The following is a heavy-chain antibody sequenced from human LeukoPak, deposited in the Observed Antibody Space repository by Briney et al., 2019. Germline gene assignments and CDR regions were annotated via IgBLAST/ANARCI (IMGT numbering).Heavy chain of an antibody. J-gene: IGHJ5*01. CDR3: ARRDPNFPFDS. CDR1: GLPFSSHA. CDR2: ITGSGGST. Sequence: GGSLRLSCAASGLPFSSHAMTWVRQAPGKGLEWVSLITGSGGSTYYADSVKGRFTISRDNSRNTLYLQMNSLRAEDTALYYCARRDPNFPFDSWGQGTLVTVSS. V-gene: IGHV3-23*01.